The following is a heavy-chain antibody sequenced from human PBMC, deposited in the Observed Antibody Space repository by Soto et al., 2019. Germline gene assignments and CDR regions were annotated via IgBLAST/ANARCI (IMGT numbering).Heavy chain of an antibody. CDR2: ITGGSSDI. D-gene: IGHD3-10*01. CDR1: GFIFRIYG. V-gene: IGHV3-21*01. Sequence: GGSLRLSCAASGFIFRIYGMNWVRQAPGKGLEWVSSITGGSSDIQYADSVKGRFTISRDDAKNSLYLQMTSLSAEDTAVYYCATDTAVRGVLASALDVCGQGSLVTVSS. CDR3: ATDTAVRGVLASALDV. J-gene: IGHJ5*02.